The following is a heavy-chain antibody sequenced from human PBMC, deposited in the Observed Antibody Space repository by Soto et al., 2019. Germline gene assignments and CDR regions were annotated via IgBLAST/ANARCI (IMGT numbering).Heavy chain of an antibody. J-gene: IGHJ4*02. CDR3: AGEEEGGYYDSSGYPGY. V-gene: IGHV1-18*04. Sequence: QVQLVQSGAEVKKPGASVKVSCKASGYTFTSYGISWVRQAPGQGLEWMGWSSAYNGNTNYAQKIQGRVTMTTDTTTSIAYKELRRLRSDDTGVDYCAGEEEGGYYDSSGYPGYWGQGTLVTVSS. CDR2: SSAYNGNT. D-gene: IGHD3-22*01. CDR1: GYTFTSYG.